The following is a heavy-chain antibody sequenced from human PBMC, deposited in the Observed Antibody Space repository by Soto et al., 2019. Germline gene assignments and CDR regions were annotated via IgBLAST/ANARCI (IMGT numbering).Heavy chain of an antibody. D-gene: IGHD2-15*01. CDR1: GFTVSSKY. Sequence: EVQLVESGGGLVQPGGSLRLSCAASGFTVSSKYMSWVRQAPGKGLEWVSLIQNVGPTYYADSVKGSFTISRDTSENTVHLQMDSLRAEDTAVYYCARDDVLCEGGRCYGVPVDVWGKVTTGTVSS. CDR2: IQNVGPT. V-gene: IGHV3-66*01. J-gene: IGHJ6*04. CDR3: ARDDVLCEGGRCYGVPVDV.